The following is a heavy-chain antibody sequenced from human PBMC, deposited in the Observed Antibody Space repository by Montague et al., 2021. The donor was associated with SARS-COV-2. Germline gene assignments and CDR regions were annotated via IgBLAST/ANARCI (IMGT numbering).Heavy chain of an antibody. J-gene: IGHJ4*02. CDR2: INHSGST. CDR3: VRGGGYSYGALDY. V-gene: IGHV4-34*01. CDR1: GGSFSGYY. Sequence: SETLSLTCVVYGGSFSGYYWSWIRQPPGKGLERIGEINHSGSTNYNPSLKSRVTISVDTSKKQFSLRLNSVTAADTAVYYCVRGGGYSYGALDYWGQGTLVTVSS. D-gene: IGHD5-18*01.